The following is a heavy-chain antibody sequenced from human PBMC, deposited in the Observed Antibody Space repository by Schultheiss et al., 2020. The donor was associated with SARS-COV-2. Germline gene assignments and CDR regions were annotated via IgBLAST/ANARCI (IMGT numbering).Heavy chain of an antibody. V-gene: IGHV3-48*04. D-gene: IGHD2-2*01. J-gene: IGHJ3*02. CDR3: ARGGVVPAYEVGAFDI. CDR1: GFTFSSYW. CDR2: ISSSGSTI. Sequence: SCAASGFTFSSYWMHWVRQAPGKGLEWVSYISSSGSTIYYADSVKGRFTISRDNAKNSLYLQMNSLRAEDTAVYYCARGGVVPAYEVGAFDIWGQGTMVTVSS.